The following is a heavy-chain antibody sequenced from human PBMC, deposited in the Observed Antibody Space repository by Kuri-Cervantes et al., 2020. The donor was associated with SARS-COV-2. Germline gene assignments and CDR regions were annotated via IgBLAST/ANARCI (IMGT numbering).Heavy chain of an antibody. CDR1: GFTFSSYA. J-gene: IGHJ4*02. CDR3: ARDLCQLLYFDY. V-gene: IGHV3-21*05. D-gene: IGHD2-2*01. CDR2: ISSSSSYT. Sequence: GGSLRLSCAASGFTFSSYAMHWVRQAPCKGLEWVSYISSSSSYTNYADSVKGRFTISRDNAKNSLYLQMNSLRAEDTAVYYCARDLCQLLYFDYWGQGTLVTRLL.